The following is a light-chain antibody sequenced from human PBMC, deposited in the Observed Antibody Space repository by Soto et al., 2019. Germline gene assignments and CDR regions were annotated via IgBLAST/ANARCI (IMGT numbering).Light chain of an antibody. J-gene: IGKJ1*01. CDR1: QSISTN. V-gene: IGKV3-15*01. CDR2: GAS. Sequence: EIVMTQSPATLSVSPVERSTLSFMASQSISTNLAWYQQRPGQAPRLLIYGASTRATGISVRFSGSGSGTEFTLTISSLQSEDFAVYYCQHYDNWPPRTFGQGTKVDIK. CDR3: QHYDNWPPRT.